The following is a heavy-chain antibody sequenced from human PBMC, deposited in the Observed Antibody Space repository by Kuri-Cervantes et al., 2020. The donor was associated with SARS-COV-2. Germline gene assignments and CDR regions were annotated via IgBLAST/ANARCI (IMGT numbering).Heavy chain of an antibody. CDR2: INHSGST. CDR3: ARDHYDSSGYASDI. D-gene: IGHD3-22*01. CDR1: GGSFSGYY. J-gene: IGHJ3*02. V-gene: IGHV4-34*01. Sequence: SETLSLTCAVYGGSFSGYYWSWIRQPPGKGLEWIGEINHSGSTNYNPSLKSRVTISVDTSKNQFSLKLSSVTAADTAVYYCARDHYDSSGYASDIWGQGTMVTVSS.